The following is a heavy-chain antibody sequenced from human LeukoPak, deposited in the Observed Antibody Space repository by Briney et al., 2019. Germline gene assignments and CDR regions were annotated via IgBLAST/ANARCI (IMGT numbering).Heavy chain of an antibody. D-gene: IGHD4-23*01. CDR2: IIPILGRA. J-gene: IGHJ6*02. Sequence: SVKVSCKASGGTFSSYAISWVRQAPGQGLEWMGRIIPILGRANYAQKFQGRVTITADKSTSTAYMELSSLRSEDTAVYYCARYGGNGDYYYYYGMDVWGQGTTVTVSS. CDR1: GGTFSSYA. CDR3: ARYGGNGDYYYYYGMDV. V-gene: IGHV1-69*04.